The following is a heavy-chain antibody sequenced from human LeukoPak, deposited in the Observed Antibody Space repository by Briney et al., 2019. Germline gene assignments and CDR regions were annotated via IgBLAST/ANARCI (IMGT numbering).Heavy chain of an antibody. CDR2: ISYDGSNK. V-gene: IGHV3-30*18. D-gene: IGHD5-12*01. CDR1: GFTFSSYG. Sequence: RGESLRLSCAASGFTFSSYGMHGVRQAPGKGLEWVAVISYDGSNKYYADSVKGRFTTSRDNSKNTLYLQMNSLRAEDTAVYYCAKDIVATPAYYFDYWGQGTLVTVSP. CDR3: AKDIVATPAYYFDY. J-gene: IGHJ4*02.